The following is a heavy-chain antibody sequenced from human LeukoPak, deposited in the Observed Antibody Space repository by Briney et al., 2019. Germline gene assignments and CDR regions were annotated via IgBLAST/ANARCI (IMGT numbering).Heavy chain of an antibody. V-gene: IGHV1-8*02. Sequence: EASVKVSCKASGYTFIGYYMHWVRQAPGQGLEWMGWMNPNSGNTGYAQKFQGRVTMTRNTSISTAYMELGSLRSEDTAVYYCARKVGANYYFDYWGQGTLVTVSS. CDR3: ARKVGANYYFDY. J-gene: IGHJ4*02. D-gene: IGHD1-26*01. CDR1: GYTFIGYY. CDR2: MNPNSGNT.